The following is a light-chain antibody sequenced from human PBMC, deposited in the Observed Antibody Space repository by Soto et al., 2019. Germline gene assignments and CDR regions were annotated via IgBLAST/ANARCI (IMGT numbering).Light chain of an antibody. CDR3: QQYKSYST. V-gene: IGKV1-5*03. J-gene: IGKJ1*01. CDR2: KAS. Sequence: DIQMTQSPSTLSGSVGDRVTITCRASRTISSCLAWYQQKPGKAPKLLIYKASTLKSGVPSRFSGSGSGTEFTLTISSLQPDDLATYICQQYKSYSTFGRGTKV. CDR1: RTISSC.